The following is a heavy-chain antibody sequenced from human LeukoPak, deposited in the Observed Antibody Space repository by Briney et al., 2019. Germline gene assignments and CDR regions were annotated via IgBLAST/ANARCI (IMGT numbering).Heavy chain of an antibody. J-gene: IGHJ3*02. CDR2: ISYDGSNK. CDR1: GFTFSSYG. D-gene: IGHD3-22*01. CDR3: ARGGMYYYDSSGPTDAFDI. Sequence: GGSLRLSCAASGFTFSSYGMHWVRQAPGKGLEWVAVISYDGSNKYYADSVKGRFTISRDNSKNTLYLQMNSLRAEDTAVYYCARGGMYYYDSSGPTDAFDIWGQGTMVTVSS. V-gene: IGHV3-30*03.